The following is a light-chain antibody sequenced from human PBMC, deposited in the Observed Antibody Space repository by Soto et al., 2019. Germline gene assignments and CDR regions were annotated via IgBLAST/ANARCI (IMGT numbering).Light chain of an antibody. J-gene: IGLJ3*02. Sequence: QSALTQPASVSGSPGQSITISCTGTSSDVGGYNYVSWYQQHPGKAPKLMIYEVSKRPSGVPDRFSGSKSGNTASLTVSGLQAEDEADYYCNSYAGSNKRVFGGGTNLT. CDR2: EVS. CDR3: NSYAGSNKRV. CDR1: SSDVGGYNY. V-gene: IGLV2-8*01.